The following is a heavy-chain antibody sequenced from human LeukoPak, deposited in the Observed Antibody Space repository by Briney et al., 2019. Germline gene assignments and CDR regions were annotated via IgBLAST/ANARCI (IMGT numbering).Heavy chain of an antibody. CDR1: GFTFTTNW. CDR2: INQDGSEK. V-gene: IGHV3-7*01. D-gene: IGHD4/OR15-4a*01. CDR3: ARRAGAYSHPYDY. Sequence: PGGSLRLSCAASGFTFTTNWMTWVRQAPGKGLEWVATINQDGSEKYYVDSVKGRFTISRDNAKNSLFLQMNSLRAEDTAVYYCARRAGAYSHPYDYWGQGTLVTVSS. J-gene: IGHJ4*02.